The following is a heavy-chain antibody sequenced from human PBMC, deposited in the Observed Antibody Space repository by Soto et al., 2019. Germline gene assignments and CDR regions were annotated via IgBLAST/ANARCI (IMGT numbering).Heavy chain of an antibody. V-gene: IGHV3-23*01. CDR2: ISSSGVST. CDR1: GFTFNSYA. Sequence: EVQLLESGGGLVQPGGSLRLSCAASGFTFNSYAMSWVRQAPGKGLEWVSGISSSGVSTFYADSVKGRFTISRDKSKNTLYLQMNSLRAEDTAVYYCARGGLSVLYIDYWGQGPLVTVSP. CDR3: ARGGLSVLYIDY. J-gene: IGHJ4*02. D-gene: IGHD2-8*02.